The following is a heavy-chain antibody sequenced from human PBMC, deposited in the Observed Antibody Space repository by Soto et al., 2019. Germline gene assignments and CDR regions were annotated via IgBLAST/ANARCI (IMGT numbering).Heavy chain of an antibody. J-gene: IGHJ4*02. CDR1: GYTFTGYY. CDR2: INPNSGGT. Sequence: VASVKVSCKASGYTFTGYYMHWVRQAPGQGLEWMGWINPNSGGTNYAQKFQGRVTMTRDTSISTAYMELSRLRSDDTAVYYCVSDYGTEGYFDYWGQGTLVTVSS. CDR3: VSDYGTEGYFDY. V-gene: IGHV1-2*02. D-gene: IGHD4-17*01.